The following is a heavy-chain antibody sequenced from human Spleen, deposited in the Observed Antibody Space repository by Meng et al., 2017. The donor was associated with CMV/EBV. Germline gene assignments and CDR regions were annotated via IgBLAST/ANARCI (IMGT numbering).Heavy chain of an antibody. Sequence: QVQLQESGPGLVNPSQPLSLTCTVSDGFTTSDDYYWSWIRQPPGKGLEWIGYIHYSGTTYYNPSLKSRIAISLDTSKNQFSLNLNSVTAADAAVYYCARDSPGGYGYFDSWGQGTLVTVSS. CDR2: IHYSGTT. CDR1: DGFTTSDDYY. J-gene: IGHJ4*02. D-gene: IGHD5-12*01. CDR3: ARDSPGGYGYFDS. V-gene: IGHV4-30-4*01.